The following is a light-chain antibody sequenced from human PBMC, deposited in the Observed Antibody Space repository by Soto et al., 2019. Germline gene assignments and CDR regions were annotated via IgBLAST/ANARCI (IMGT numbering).Light chain of an antibody. CDR2: DAS. J-gene: IGKJ1*01. V-gene: IGKV3-11*01. CDR3: QQRSNWPPT. CDR1: QSVTSY. Sequence: EIVLTQSPATLSLSPGERATLSCRASQSVTSYLAWYQQKPGQAPRLLIYDASNRATGIPARFSGSGFGTDFTLTISSLEPEDFAFYYCQQRSNWPPTFGQGTKV.